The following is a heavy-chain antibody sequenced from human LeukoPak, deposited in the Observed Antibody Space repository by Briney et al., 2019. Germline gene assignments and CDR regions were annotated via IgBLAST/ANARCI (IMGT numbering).Heavy chain of an antibody. D-gene: IGHD6-19*01. J-gene: IGHJ4*02. CDR1: GFTFSSYG. Sequence: GGSLRLSCAASGFTFSSYGMHWVRQAPGRGLEWVAGMSYDGSNTYYADSVKGRFTISRDNSKNTVYLQMNSQRAEDTAVYYCAKGSSSGFYYFDYWGQGTLATVSS. V-gene: IGHV3-30*18. CDR3: AKGSSSGFYYFDY. CDR2: MSYDGSNT.